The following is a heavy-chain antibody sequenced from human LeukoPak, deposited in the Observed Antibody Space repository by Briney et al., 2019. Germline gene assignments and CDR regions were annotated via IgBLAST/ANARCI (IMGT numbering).Heavy chain of an antibody. J-gene: IGHJ4*02. D-gene: IGHD6-19*01. CDR3: ARSVKAVGSFDY. Sequence: SVKVSCKASGGTFSSYAISWVRQAPGQGLEWMGGIIPIFGTANYAQKFQGRVTITTDESTSTAYMELSSLRSEDTAVCYCARSVKAVGSFDYWGQGTLVTVSS. V-gene: IGHV1-69*05. CDR2: IIPIFGTA. CDR1: GGTFSSYA.